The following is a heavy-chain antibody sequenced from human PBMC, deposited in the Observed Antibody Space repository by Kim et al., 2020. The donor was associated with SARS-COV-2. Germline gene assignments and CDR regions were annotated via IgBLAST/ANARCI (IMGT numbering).Heavy chain of an antibody. J-gene: IGHJ6*04. V-gene: IGHV3-48*01. Sequence: GGSLRLSCAASGFPFSAYSMNWVRQAPGKGLEWVAYISSSSNAIYYSDSVKGQFNIPRDNVKNSLYLQINRLRGEDTAVYYCARDNSFGEGHFYFYALDVGGERTTVSVFS. D-gene: IGHD3-10*01. CDR1: GFPFSAYS. CDR3: ARDNSFGEGHFYFYALDV. CDR2: ISSSSNAI.